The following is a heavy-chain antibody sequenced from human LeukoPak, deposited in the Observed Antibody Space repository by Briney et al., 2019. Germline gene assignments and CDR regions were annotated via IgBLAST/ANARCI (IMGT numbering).Heavy chain of an antibody. Sequence: PGGSLRLSCAASGFTFRSYAMTWVRQAPGKGLEWISTISGSGSSTSYADSVKGRFTISRDNAKNTLYLQMNSLRAEDTAVYYCARRVVVPAAPYHFDYWGQGTLVTVSS. D-gene: IGHD2-2*01. CDR1: GFTFRSYA. CDR2: ISGSGSST. CDR3: ARRVVVPAAPYHFDY. V-gene: IGHV3-74*01. J-gene: IGHJ4*02.